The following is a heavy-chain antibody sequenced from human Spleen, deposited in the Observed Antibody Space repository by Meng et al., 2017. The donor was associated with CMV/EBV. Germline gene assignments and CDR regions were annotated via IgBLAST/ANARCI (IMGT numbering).Heavy chain of an antibody. D-gene: IGHD2-2*01. CDR1: GYTFTDYF. Sequence: ASVKVSCKASGYTFTDYFIQWVRQAPGQGLEWMGRINPNSGGTKLAQKFQGRVTMTRDTSISTAYMELSGLTSDDTAVYYCARTFSILPDAINFWGQGTLVTVSS. V-gene: IGHV1-2*06. J-gene: IGHJ4*02. CDR3: ARTFSILPDAINF. CDR2: INPNSGGT.